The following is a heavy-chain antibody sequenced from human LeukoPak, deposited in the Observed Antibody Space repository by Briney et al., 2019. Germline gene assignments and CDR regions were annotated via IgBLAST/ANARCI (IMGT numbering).Heavy chain of an antibody. Sequence: SETLSLTCTVSGGSISSYYWSWIRQPPGKGLEWIGYIYYSGSTNYNPSLKSRVTISVDTSKNQFSLKLSSVTAADTAVYYCATPKNDYVWGSYRYPLDIWGQGTMVTVSS. J-gene: IGHJ3*02. CDR3: ATPKNDYVWGSYRYPLDI. CDR1: GGSISSYY. V-gene: IGHV4-59*12. CDR2: IYYSGST. D-gene: IGHD3-16*02.